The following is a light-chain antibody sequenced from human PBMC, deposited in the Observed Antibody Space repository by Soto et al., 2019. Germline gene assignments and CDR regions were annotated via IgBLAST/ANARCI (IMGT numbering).Light chain of an antibody. Sequence: EIVLTQSPATLSLSPGERATLSCRASQSVSSYLAWYQQKPGQAPRLLIYDASNRATGIPARFSGSGSGTDFTLTISSLEPGDFAVYYCQQRSNWLTFGEGTKVDIK. CDR1: QSVSSY. CDR2: DAS. CDR3: QQRSNWLT. J-gene: IGKJ4*01. V-gene: IGKV3-11*01.